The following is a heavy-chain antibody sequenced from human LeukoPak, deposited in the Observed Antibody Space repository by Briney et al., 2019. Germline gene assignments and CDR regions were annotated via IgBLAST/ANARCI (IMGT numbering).Heavy chain of an antibody. CDR2: IKEDGSEK. CDR1: GFTFSSYW. CDR3: ARAVASNWFDP. V-gene: IGHV3-7*01. Sequence: SWGSLKLSCAASGFTFSSYWMSWIRQAPGKGLEWLANIKEDGSEKYYVDSVKGRFTISRDNAKSSLYLQMKSLRAEDTAVYYCARAVASNWFDPWGQGTLVTVSS. D-gene: IGHD6-19*01. J-gene: IGHJ5*02.